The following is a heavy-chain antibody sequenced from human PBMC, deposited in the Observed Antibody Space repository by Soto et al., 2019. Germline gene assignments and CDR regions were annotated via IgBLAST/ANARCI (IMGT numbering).Heavy chain of an antibody. CDR1: GFSISGDNW. J-gene: IGHJ4*02. CDR3: VKKTGGYRPFDD. CDR2: VSHTGFS. Sequence: HVQLRESGPGLVKPSYPLSLTCAVSGFSISGDNWWGWIRQAPGKGLEWIGYVSHTGFSHFNPSLESRGTTSVDTSQHLFSVKLNSVTAVDTAAYYCVKKTGGYRPFDDWGQGTLVTVSS. V-gene: IGHV4-28*01. D-gene: IGHD2-8*02.